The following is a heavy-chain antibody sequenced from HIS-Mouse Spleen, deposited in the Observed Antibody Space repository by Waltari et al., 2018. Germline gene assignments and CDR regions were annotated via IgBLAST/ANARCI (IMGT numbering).Heavy chain of an antibody. Sequence: QVQLVESGGGVVQPGRSLRRSCAASGITFSSYGMHWVRQAPGKGPEWVAVISYDGSNKYYADSVKGRFTISRDNSKNTLYLQMNSLRAEDTAVYYCEGVYGSGSYYFDYWGQGTLVTVSS. CDR3: EGVYGSGSYYFDY. J-gene: IGHJ4*02. V-gene: IGHV3-30*03. CDR2: ISYDGSNK. D-gene: IGHD3-10*01. CDR1: GITFSSYG.